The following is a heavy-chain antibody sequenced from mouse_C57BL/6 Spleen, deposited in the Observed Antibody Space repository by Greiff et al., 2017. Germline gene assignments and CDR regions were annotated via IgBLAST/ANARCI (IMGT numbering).Heavy chain of an antibody. CDR2: INPNNGGT. V-gene: IGHV1-26*01. CDR1: GYTFTDYY. D-gene: IGHD2-3*01. J-gene: IGHJ4*01. Sequence: VQLQQSGPELVKPGASVKISCKASGYTFTDYYMNWVKQSHGKSLEWIGDINPNNGGTSYNQKFKGKATLTVDKSSSTAYMELRSLTSEDSAVYYCARRRLLREGAMDYWGQGTSVTVSS. CDR3: ARRRLLREGAMDY.